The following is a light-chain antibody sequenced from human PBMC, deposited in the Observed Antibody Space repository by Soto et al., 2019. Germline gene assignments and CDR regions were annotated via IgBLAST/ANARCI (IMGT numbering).Light chain of an antibody. Sequence: QSALTQPASVSGSPGQSITISCTGTSADVGGCNYVSWYQQHPDKAPKVVIYEVSNRPSGVSNRFPGSKSGNTASLTISGLQAEDEADYYCGSCTTSSILVFGTGTKVTVL. J-gene: IGLJ1*01. CDR1: SADVGGCNY. CDR3: GSCTTSSILV. CDR2: EVS. V-gene: IGLV2-14*01.